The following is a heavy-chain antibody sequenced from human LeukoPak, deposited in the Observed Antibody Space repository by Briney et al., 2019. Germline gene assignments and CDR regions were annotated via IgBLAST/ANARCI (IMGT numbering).Heavy chain of an antibody. D-gene: IGHD3-3*01. CDR3: ARASTIFGVVYGMDV. J-gene: IGHJ6*02. V-gene: IGHV5-51*01. Sequence: GESLKISCKGSGYSFTSYWIGWVRQMPGKGLEWMGIIYPGDSDTRHSPSFQGQVTISADKSISTAYLQWSSLKASDTAMYYCARASTIFGVVYGMDVWGQGTTVTVSS. CDR1: GYSFTSYW. CDR2: IYPGDSDT.